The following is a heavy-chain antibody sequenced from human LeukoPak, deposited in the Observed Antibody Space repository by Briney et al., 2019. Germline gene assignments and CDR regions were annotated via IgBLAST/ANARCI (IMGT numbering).Heavy chain of an antibody. V-gene: IGHV3-7*05. Sequence: GGSLRLSCAASGITFNTYWISWVRQAPGKGLEWLATINQDGGEKYYVDSVKGRFTISRDNAKNSLFLQMNSLRAEDTAVYYCTIFYTRLTDYWCQGTLVTVSS. CDR3: TIFYTRLTDY. J-gene: IGHJ4*02. CDR1: GITFNTYW. CDR2: INQDGGEK. D-gene: IGHD2-2*02.